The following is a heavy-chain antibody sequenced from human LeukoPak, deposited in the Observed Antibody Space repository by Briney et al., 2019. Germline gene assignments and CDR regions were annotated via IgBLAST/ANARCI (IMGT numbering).Heavy chain of an antibody. CDR3: VRDWEGFNFDI. CDR2: VYNSGST. J-gene: IGHJ3*02. CDR1: GGTVSSYY. D-gene: IGHD1-26*01. V-gene: IGHV4-59*02. Sequence: SETLSLTCTVSGGTVSSYYWSWVRQPPGEGLEWITYVYNSGSTNYNPSLKSRVTISVDRSKNQFSLKMNSVTAADTAVYYCVRDWEGFNFDIWGQGTMVTVSS.